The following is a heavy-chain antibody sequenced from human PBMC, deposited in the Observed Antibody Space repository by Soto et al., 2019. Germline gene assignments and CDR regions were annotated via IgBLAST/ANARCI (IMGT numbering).Heavy chain of an antibody. CDR1: GFSLSTSGVG. CDR2: IYWDDDK. Sequence: QITLKESGPTLVKPTQTLTLTCTFSGFSLSTSGVGVGWIRQPPGKALEWLALIYWDDDKRYSPSLKSRLTTHQKPPKNRGVLKRTNRAPANPTTIYGAQGGGGGGGPFDYWGQGTLVTVSS. D-gene: IGHD3-16*01. V-gene: IGHV2-5*02. J-gene: IGHJ4*02. CDR3: AQGGGGGGGPFDY.